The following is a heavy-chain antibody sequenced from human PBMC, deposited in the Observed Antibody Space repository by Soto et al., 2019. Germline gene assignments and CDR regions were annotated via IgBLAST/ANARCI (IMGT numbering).Heavy chain of an antibody. Sequence: QITLKESGPTLVKPTQTLTLTCTFSGFSLSTSGVGVGWIRQPPGKALEWLALIYWDDDKRYSPSLKTRLTITKDTSKNQVVRTMTNMGPVDTATYYCAHRVSSGWPWDGGHFDYWGQGTLVTVSS. D-gene: IGHD6-19*01. CDR1: GFSLSTSGVG. J-gene: IGHJ4*02. CDR2: IYWDDDK. V-gene: IGHV2-5*02. CDR3: AHRVSSGWPWDGGHFDY.